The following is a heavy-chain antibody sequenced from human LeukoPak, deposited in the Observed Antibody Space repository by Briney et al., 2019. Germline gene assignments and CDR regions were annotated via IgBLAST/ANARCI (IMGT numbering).Heavy chain of an antibody. CDR3: AKDRLFDY. V-gene: IGHV3-53*01. D-gene: IGHD6-19*01. CDR2: IYSGGST. CDR1: GFIVSSNS. J-gene: IGHJ4*02. Sequence: GGSLRLSCAVSGFIVSSNSMSWVRQAPGKGLEWVSVIYSGGSTYYADSVKGRFTISRDNSKNTLFLQMNILRAEDTAVYYCAKDRLFDYWGQGTLVTVSS.